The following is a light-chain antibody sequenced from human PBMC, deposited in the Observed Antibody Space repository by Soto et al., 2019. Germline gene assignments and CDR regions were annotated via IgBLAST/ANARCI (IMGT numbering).Light chain of an antibody. V-gene: IGKV3D-15*01. CDR1: QSVSSSY. Sequence: IVMTQSPATLSVSPGETATLSCRASQSVSSSYLAWYQQKPGQPPRLLIYGASTRATGVPTRISGSGSGTEFTLTISSLQSEDFAVYYCQQYNSWPLTFGGGTKVDIK. J-gene: IGKJ4*01. CDR3: QQYNSWPLT. CDR2: GAS.